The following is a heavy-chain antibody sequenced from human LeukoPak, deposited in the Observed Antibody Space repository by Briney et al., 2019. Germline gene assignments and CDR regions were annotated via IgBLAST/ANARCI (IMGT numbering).Heavy chain of an antibody. D-gene: IGHD5-12*01. CDR1: GSTFSSYA. CDR3: ARARPSMWIDY. CDR2: ISYDGSDK. J-gene: IGHJ4*02. Sequence: PGGSLRLSCAASGSTFSSYAMYWVRKAPGKGLEWVAVISYDGSDKFYADSVKGRFTISRDSSKNTLYLQMNSLRPEDTAVYYCARARPSMWIDYWGQGTLVTVSS. V-gene: IGHV3-30*04.